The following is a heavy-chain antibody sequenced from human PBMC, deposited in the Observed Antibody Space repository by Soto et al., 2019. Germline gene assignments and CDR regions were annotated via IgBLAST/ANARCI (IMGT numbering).Heavy chain of an antibody. J-gene: IGHJ6*03. CDR3: ARRYCSSTSCPRYYYMDV. D-gene: IGHD2-2*01. CDR2: IYPADSDT. V-gene: IGHV5-51*01. Sequence: PGGSLKISCQGSGYTFSNYWSVWVRQMPGKGLEWMGIIYPADSDTRYSPSFQGPATISADNSSSTAHLDWSSLTASDTAMCYRARRYCSSTSCPRYYYMDVWGKGTTVTVSS. CDR1: GYTFSNYW.